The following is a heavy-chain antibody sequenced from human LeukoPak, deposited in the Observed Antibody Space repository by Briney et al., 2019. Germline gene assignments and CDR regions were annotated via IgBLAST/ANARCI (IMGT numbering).Heavy chain of an antibody. Sequence: GGSLRLSCAASGFTFSSYAMHWVRQAPGKGLEWVAVISYDGSNKYYADSVKGRFTISRDNSKNTLYLQMNSLRAEDTAVYYCAKTRPLDSSSWSHGDYWGQGTLVTVSP. CDR2: ISYDGSNK. J-gene: IGHJ4*02. CDR1: GFTFSSYA. D-gene: IGHD6-13*01. CDR3: AKTRPLDSSSWSHGDY. V-gene: IGHV3-30-3*02.